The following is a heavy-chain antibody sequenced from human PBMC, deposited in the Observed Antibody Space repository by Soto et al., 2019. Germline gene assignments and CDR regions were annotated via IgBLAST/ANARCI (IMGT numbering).Heavy chain of an antibody. Sequence: QVQVVQSGAEVKEPGASVKVSCKSSGYTFTSYFMHWVRQAPGQGLEWMGIMRPSGGSATYAQKFQGRVTMTRDTSTNTDYMDLSSLTSEDTAVYYCARGRGGSYGMDVWGQGTTVTVSS. CDR1: GYTFTSYF. CDR2: MRPSGGSA. J-gene: IGHJ6*02. D-gene: IGHD1-26*01. V-gene: IGHV1-46*01. CDR3: ARGRGGSYGMDV.